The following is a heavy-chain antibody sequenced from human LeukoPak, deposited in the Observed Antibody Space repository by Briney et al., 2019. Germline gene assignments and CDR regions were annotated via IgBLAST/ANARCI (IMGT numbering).Heavy chain of an antibody. CDR2: INPGGGNT. V-gene: IGHV1-46*01. CDR1: GYTFTNYY. CDR3: ARIRDGYNDAYDV. D-gene: IGHD5-24*01. J-gene: IGHJ3*01. Sequence: ASMKVSCKASGYTFTNYYMHWVRQAPGQGLEWMGLINPGGGNTNYAQNFQGRVTMTRDTSTSTVYMELSSLRSEDTAIYYCARIRDGYNDAYDVWGQGTVVTVPS.